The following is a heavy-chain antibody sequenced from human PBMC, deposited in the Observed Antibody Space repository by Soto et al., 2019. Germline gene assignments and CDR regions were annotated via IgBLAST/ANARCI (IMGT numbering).Heavy chain of an antibody. CDR2: MNPNIGNT. D-gene: IGHD6-19*01. V-gene: IGHV1-8*01. CDR3: ARESSSGWYVDS. Sequence: QVQLVQSGAEVKKPGASVKVSCKASGYTFTSYDINWVRQATGEGLEWMGWMNPNIGNTGYAQQFQGRVTMTRNTSRRTAYMELSSLRSEDTSVYYCARESSSGWYVDSWGQGTMVTVSS. J-gene: IGHJ4*02. CDR1: GYTFTSYD.